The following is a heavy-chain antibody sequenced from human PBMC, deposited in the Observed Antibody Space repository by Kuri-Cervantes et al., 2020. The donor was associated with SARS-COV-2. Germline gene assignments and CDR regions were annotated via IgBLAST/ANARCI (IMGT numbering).Heavy chain of an antibody. J-gene: IGHJ6*03. CDR2: ISAYNGNT. Sequence: ASVKVSCKASGYTFTSYGISWVRQAPGQGLEWMGWISAYNGNTNYAQKLQGRVTMTTGTSTSTAYMELSRLRSDDTAVYYCARDLAWGGYYMDVWGKGTTVTVSS. D-gene: IGHD7-27*01. CDR3: ARDLAWGGYYMDV. V-gene: IGHV1-18*01. CDR1: GYTFTSYG.